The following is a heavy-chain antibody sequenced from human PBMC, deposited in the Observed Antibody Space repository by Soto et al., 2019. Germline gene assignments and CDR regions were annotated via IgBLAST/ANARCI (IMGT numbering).Heavy chain of an antibody. CDR1: GFSLTTSGVG. J-gene: IGHJ4*02. V-gene: IGHV2-5*02. CDR2: IYWDDDK. Sequence: QITLKESGPTLVKPTQTLTLTCTFSGFSLTTSGVGVGWIRQPPGKALEWLALIYWDDDKRYSQSLRSRLTITKANSKNQVVLTMTSMDPVDTATSYCAHLTASSVGDSWGQGTLVTVAS. D-gene: IGHD2-21*02. CDR3: AHLTASSVGDS.